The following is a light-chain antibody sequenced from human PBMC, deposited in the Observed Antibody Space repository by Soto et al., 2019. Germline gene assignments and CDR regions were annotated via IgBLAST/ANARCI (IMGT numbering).Light chain of an antibody. Sequence: QPVLTQSPSASASLGASVNLTCTLSSGHSTYAIAWHQQQPEKGPRFLMKLHSDGSHIKGDGIPHRFSGSSSGAERYLTISSPQSEDEADYYCQPWDTGIVVFGGGTKLTVL. CDR2: LHSDGSH. CDR1: SGHSTYA. CDR3: QPWDTGIVV. V-gene: IGLV4-69*01. J-gene: IGLJ2*01.